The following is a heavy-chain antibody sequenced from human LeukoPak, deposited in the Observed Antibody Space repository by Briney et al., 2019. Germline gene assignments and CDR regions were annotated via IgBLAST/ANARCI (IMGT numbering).Heavy chain of an antibody. V-gene: IGHV4-30-4*01. CDR1: GGSISSGDYY. J-gene: IGHJ4*02. CDR3: ARAPHYYGSGSYHFDY. D-gene: IGHD3-10*01. Sequence: SETLSLTCTVSGGSISSGDYYWSWIRQPPGKGLEWIGYIYYSGSTYYNPSLKSRVTISVDTSKNQFSLKLSSVTAADTAVYYCARAPHYYGSGSYHFDYWGQGTLVTVSS. CDR2: IYYSGST.